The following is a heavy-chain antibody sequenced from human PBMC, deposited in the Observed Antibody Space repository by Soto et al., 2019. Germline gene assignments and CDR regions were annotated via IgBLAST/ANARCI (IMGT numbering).Heavy chain of an antibody. J-gene: IGHJ6*02. D-gene: IGHD3-22*01. CDR2: ISPKSGSI. CDR3: VKDRDSNNWPLRDV. CDR1: GYTFTRNG. Sequence: AAVKVSCKTSGYTFTRNGISWVRQAPGQGLEWMGWISPKSGSIKYAQKFQGRVIMTTDTSTSTAYMELRSLRSDDTAVYYCVKDRDSNNWPLRDVWGPGTTVTVSS. V-gene: IGHV1-18*01.